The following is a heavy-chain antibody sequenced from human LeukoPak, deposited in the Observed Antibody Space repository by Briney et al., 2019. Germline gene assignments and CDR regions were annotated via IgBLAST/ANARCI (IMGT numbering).Heavy chain of an antibody. D-gene: IGHD4-17*01. Sequence: ASVKVSFKASGYTCTGYYMHWVRQAPGHGLEWMGWINPNSGGTNYAQKFQGRVTRTRDTSISTAYMELSRLRSDDTAVYYCARDLFLGDYGYYFDYWGQGTLVTVSS. J-gene: IGHJ4*02. V-gene: IGHV1-2*02. CDR1: GYTCTGYY. CDR3: ARDLFLGDYGYYFDY. CDR2: INPNSGGT.